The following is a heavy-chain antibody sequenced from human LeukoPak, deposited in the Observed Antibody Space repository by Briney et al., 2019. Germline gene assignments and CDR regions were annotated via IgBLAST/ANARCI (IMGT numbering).Heavy chain of an antibody. D-gene: IGHD1-20*01. CDR3: ASGDNWNRNWFDP. J-gene: IGHJ5*02. CDR2: IIPIFGTA. Sequence: ASVKVSCKASGGTFSSYAISWVRQAPGQGLEWMGGIIPIFGTANYAQKFQGRVTITADESTSTAYMELSSLRSEDTAVYYCASGDNWNRNWFDPWGQGTLVTVSS. CDR1: GGTFSSYA. V-gene: IGHV1-69*13.